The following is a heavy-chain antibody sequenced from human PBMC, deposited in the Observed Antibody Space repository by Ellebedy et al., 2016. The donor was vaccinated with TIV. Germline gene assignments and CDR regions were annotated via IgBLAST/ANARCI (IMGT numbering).Heavy chain of an antibody. CDR1: GFTFSSFA. CDR2: ISGGGDST. Sequence: GESLKISCAASGFTFSSFAMHWVRQAPGKGLEWLSVISGGGDSTYHAGSVKGRSTITRDNSKNTLYLKMDRLRAEDTAVYYCAKGTSSGFNYDRVGFEYWGQGALVTVSS. CDR3: AKGTSSGFNYDRVGFEY. J-gene: IGHJ4*02. D-gene: IGHD3-22*01. V-gene: IGHV3-23*01.